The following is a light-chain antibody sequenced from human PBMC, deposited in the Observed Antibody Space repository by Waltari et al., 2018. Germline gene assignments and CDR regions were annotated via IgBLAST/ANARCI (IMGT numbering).Light chain of an antibody. CDR2: DAS. Sequence: DIQMTQSPSSLSASVGDRVIITCQEGLDIRINLNWYQQKAGTAPKLLISDASNLEEGVPSRFSGSGSGTDFTFTIDNLRPEDFATYYCQQYNSYSMYTFGQGTKLEIK. V-gene: IGKV1-33*01. CDR1: LDIRIN. CDR3: QQYNSYSMYT. J-gene: IGKJ2*01.